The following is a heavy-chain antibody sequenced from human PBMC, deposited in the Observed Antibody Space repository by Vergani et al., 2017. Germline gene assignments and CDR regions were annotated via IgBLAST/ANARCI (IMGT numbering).Heavy chain of an antibody. CDR1: GFIFRSHS. D-gene: IGHD3-9*01. Sequence: EVQLVESGGGLVQPGGSLRLSCAASGFIFRSHSMNWVRQAPGKGLEWVAYISSDGRTSYYAGSVKGRFTISRDNAKNSLYLKINSLRAEDTAVYYCARGPGPYYDILTGYNGLYVWGQGTTVTVSS. V-gene: IGHV3-48*01. J-gene: IGHJ6*02. CDR2: ISSDGRTS. CDR3: ARGPGPYYDILTGYNGLYV.